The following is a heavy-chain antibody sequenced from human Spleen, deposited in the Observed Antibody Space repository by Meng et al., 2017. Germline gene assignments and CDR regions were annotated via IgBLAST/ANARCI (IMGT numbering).Heavy chain of an antibody. CDR2: SDPKSDNT. Sequence: VQLMKYGPEVKRPGASGEGSCKASGYTFASYWIQWGRQALGQGLEWMGLSDPKSDNTHYAQKFQGRVTMTRDTSISKAYMELSGLRSNDTAVYYCARDEDISAAGYLLGDFWGQGTLVTVSS. D-gene: IGHD6-13*01. V-gene: IGHV1-2*06. J-gene: IGHJ4*02. CDR3: ARDEDISAAGYLLGDF. CDR1: GYTFASYW.